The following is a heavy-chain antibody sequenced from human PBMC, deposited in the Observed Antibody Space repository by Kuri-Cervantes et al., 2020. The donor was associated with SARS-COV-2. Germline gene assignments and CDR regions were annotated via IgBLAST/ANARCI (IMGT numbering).Heavy chain of an antibody. J-gene: IGHJ6*03. V-gene: IGHV4-30-4*08. D-gene: IGHD1-7*01. CDR1: GGSISSGDSY. CDR3: ARTLASITGTYMDV. Sequence: SETLSLTCTVSGGSISSGDSYWSWIRQPPGKGLEWIGYIYYSGSTYYNPSLKSRVTISVDTSKNQFSLKLSSVTAADTAVYYCARTLASITGTYMDVWGKGTTVTVSS. CDR2: IYYSGST.